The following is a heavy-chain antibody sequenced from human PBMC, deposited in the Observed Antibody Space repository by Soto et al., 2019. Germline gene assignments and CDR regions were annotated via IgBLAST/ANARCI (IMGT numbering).Heavy chain of an antibody. CDR3: ARGSYYFDY. Sequence: ASVKVSCPASVYTLISYDITWVRQAPGQGLEWMGRISAYNGHTNFAQKVQGRVTMTTDTSTSTAYMELRSLRSDDTALYYCARGSYYFDYWGQGTLVTVSS. CDR2: ISAYNGHT. J-gene: IGHJ4*02. CDR1: VYTLISYD. V-gene: IGHV1-18*04.